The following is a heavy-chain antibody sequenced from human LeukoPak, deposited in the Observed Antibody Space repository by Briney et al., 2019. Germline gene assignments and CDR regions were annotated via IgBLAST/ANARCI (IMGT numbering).Heavy chain of an antibody. CDR1: GYSFTNYW. V-gene: IGHV5-51*01. D-gene: IGHD6-19*01. CDR3: ARQGGQWLVQGAFDI. Sequence: GESLKISCKGSGYSFTNYWIGWVRQMPGEGLEWMVIFYPGDSATRYSPSFQGQVTISADKSIDTAYLQWSSLKASDTAIYYCARQGGQWLVQGAFDIWGQGTMVTVSS. J-gene: IGHJ3*02. CDR2: FYPGDSAT.